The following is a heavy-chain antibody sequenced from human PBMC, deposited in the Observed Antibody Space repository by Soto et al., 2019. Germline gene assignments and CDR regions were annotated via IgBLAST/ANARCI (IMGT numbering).Heavy chain of an antibody. CDR3: ARFGTSYDTSGFLY. D-gene: IGHD3-22*01. V-gene: IGHV3-74*01. CDR1: GFTFGSHW. J-gene: IGHJ4*02. CDR2: LSSGGTTT. Sequence: EVQLVESGGGLVQPGGSLRLSCAASGFTFGSHWMHWVRQAPGTGLVYVSRLSSGGTTTNYAESVKGRFTISRDNARNTLYLQMNSLRVEDTAVYYCARFGTSYDTSGFLYWGQGTPVTVSS.